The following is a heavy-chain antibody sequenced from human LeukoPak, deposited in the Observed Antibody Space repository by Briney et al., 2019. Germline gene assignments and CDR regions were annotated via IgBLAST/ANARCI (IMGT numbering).Heavy chain of an antibody. CDR1: GYTFTSYG. D-gene: IGHD3-10*01. CDR2: MNPSSGNT. V-gene: IGHV1-8*02. J-gene: IGHJ6*03. Sequence: ASVKVCCKPSGYTFTSYGINWVRQATGQGLEWRGWMNPSSGNTGYAQKFQGRVTMTRNTSIRKAYMHVSSLRSDDTAVYYCARGPRITLVLGGQWYFYTDVWGKGTTVTVPS. CDR3: ARGPRITLVLGGQWYFYTDV.